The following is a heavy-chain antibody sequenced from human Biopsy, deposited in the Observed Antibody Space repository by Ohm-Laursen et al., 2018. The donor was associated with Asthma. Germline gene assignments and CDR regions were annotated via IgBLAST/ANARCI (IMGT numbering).Heavy chain of an antibody. V-gene: IGHV1-3*01. CDR3: ARTYFDFLTGHGRDAFAM. J-gene: IGHJ3*02. CDR2: INAANGNT. Sequence: ALVTVSCKASGYTFINYAIHWVRQAPRHSLEWMGWINAANGNTKYSQKFRGRLTISRDTSASTAYMDLSSLRAEDTAVYYCARTYFDFLTGHGRDAFAMWGQGTMVTVSS. CDR1: GYTFINYA. D-gene: IGHD3-9*01.